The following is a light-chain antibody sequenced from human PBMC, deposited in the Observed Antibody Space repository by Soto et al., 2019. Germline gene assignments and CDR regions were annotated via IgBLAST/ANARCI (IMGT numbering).Light chain of an antibody. Sequence: DIVMTQSPDSLAVSLGERATINCKSSQRVLYSSNNKNYLAWSQQKPGQPPKLLIYWASTRESGVPDRFSGSGSGTDFTLTLSSLPAADVLVHYCQQYDRTPLTFGQGTRLEI. CDR2: WAS. J-gene: IGKJ5*01. CDR1: QRVLYSSNNKNY. V-gene: IGKV4-1*01. CDR3: QQYDRTPLT.